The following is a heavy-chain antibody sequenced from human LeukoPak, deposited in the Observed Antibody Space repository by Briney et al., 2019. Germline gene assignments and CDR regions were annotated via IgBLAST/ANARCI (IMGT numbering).Heavy chain of an antibody. CDR2: ISSSSSYI. CDR3: ARDAERAAAGTTPVGY. V-gene: IGHV3-21*01. Sequence: GGSLRLSCAASGFTFSSYSMNWVRQAPGKGLEWVSSISSSSSYIYYADSVKGRFTISRDNAKNSLYLQMNSLRAEDTAVYYCARDAERAAAGTTPVGYWGQGTLVTVSS. J-gene: IGHJ4*02. D-gene: IGHD6-13*01. CDR1: GFTFSSYS.